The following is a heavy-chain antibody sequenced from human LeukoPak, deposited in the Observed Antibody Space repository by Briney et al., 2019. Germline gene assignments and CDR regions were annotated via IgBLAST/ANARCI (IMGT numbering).Heavy chain of an antibody. Sequence: GGSLRLSCAASGFIFSSYGMNWVRQAPGKGLEWASSISSSSSYIYYADSVKGRFTISRDNAKNSLYLQMNSLRAEDTAVYYCARDAPTAGFDYWGQGTLVTVSS. CDR3: ARDAPTAGFDY. CDR2: ISSSSSYI. J-gene: IGHJ4*02. V-gene: IGHV3-21*01. D-gene: IGHD4-17*01. CDR1: GFIFSSYG.